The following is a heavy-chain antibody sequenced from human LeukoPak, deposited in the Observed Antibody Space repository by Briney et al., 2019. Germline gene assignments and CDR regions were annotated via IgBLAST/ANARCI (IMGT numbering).Heavy chain of an antibody. V-gene: IGHV3-23*01. CDR2: ISGSGGST. J-gene: IGHJ1*01. Sequence: PGGSLRLSCAASGFTFSSDAMSWVRQAPGEGLEWVSAISGSGGSTYYADSVKGRFTISRDNSKNTLYLQMNSLRAEDTAVYYCANTGYSSSWGEYFQHWGQGTLVTVSS. D-gene: IGHD6-13*01. CDR3: ANTGYSSSWGEYFQH. CDR1: GFTFSSDA.